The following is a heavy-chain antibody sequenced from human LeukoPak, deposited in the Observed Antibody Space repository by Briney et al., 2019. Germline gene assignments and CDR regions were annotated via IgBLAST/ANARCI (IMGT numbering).Heavy chain of an antibody. Sequence: GGSLRLSCAASGFTFDDYAMHWVRRAPGKGLEWVSLISWDGGSTYYADSVKGRFTISRDNSKNSLYLQMNSLRAEDTALYYCAKAVSSSWYLQDYWGQGTLVTVSS. J-gene: IGHJ4*02. CDR2: ISWDGGST. CDR3: AKAVSSSWYLQDY. D-gene: IGHD6-13*01. V-gene: IGHV3-43D*03. CDR1: GFTFDDYA.